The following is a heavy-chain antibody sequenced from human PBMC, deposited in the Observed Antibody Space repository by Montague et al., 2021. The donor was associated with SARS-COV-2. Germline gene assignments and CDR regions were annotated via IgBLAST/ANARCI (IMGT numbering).Heavy chain of an antibody. D-gene: IGHD3/OR15-3a*01. CDR3: AREPGVLDTYYYGMDV. Sequence: SETLSLTCAVYDGSFSDYSWTWIRQPPGKGLEWIGEINHRGSTNYNPPLKSRVTMSVDTSKNQFSLNLRSVTAADTAMYYCAREPGVLDTYYYGMDVWGQGTTVTVSS. V-gene: IGHV4-34*01. CDR2: INHRGST. J-gene: IGHJ6*02. CDR1: DGSFSDYS.